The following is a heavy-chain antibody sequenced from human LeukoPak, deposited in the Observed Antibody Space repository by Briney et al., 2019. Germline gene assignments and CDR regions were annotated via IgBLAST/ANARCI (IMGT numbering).Heavy chain of an antibody. J-gene: IGHJ4*02. CDR3: ARGQHTDYIR. Sequence: GGSLRLSCAASGFTFSSYSMNWVRQAPGKGLEWVSYISSSSSTIYYADSVKGRFTISRDNAKDSLYLQMNSLRAEDTAVYYCARGQHTDYIRWGQGTLVTVSS. D-gene: IGHD3-10*01. V-gene: IGHV3-48*01. CDR2: ISSSSSTI. CDR1: GFTFSSYS.